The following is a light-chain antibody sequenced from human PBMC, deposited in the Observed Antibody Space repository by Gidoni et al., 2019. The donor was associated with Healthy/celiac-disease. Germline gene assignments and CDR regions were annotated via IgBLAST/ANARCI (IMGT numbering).Light chain of an antibody. Sequence: QSALTQPASVSGSPEQPITFSCTGTCTDVGGYHYVSWYQHHTGKAPKLMIYDVSNRPSGVSNRFSGSKSVNTASLTISGLQAEYEADYYCSSYTSSSTYVFGTGTKVTVL. CDR1: CTDVGGYHY. J-gene: IGLJ1*01. CDR3: SSYTSSSTYV. V-gene: IGLV2-14*03. CDR2: DVS.